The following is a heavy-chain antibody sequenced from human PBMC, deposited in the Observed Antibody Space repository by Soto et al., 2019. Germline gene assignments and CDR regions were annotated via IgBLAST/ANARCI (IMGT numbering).Heavy chain of an antibody. V-gene: IGHV3-7*01. D-gene: IGHD2-2*01. CDR1: GFNFRGYW. CDR2: MNEDGSEI. Sequence: EVQLVESGGALVQPGGSLRISCVVSGFNFRGYWMSWVRQAPGKGLEWVATMNEDGSEIYYVGSVKGRFAIARDKDENSLHLQMNYVSAEDTGVYFFVRDVGLDYANWGQGTLVTVSS. J-gene: IGHJ4*02. CDR3: VRDVGLDYAN.